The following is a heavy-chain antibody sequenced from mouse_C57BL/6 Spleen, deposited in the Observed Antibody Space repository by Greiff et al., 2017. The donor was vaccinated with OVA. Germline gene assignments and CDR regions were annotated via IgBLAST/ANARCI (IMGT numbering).Heavy chain of an antibody. CDR1: GYTFTSYW. J-gene: IGHJ4*01. D-gene: IGHD2-1*01. V-gene: IGHV1-64*01. CDR3: ARNYWSYSMDY. Sequence: QVQLQQPGAELVKPGASVKLSCKASGYTFTSYWMHWVKQRPGQGLEWIGMIHPNSGSTNYNEKFKSKATLTVDKSSSTAYMQLSSLTSEDAAVYYCARNYWSYSMDYWGQGTSVTVSS. CDR2: IHPNSGST.